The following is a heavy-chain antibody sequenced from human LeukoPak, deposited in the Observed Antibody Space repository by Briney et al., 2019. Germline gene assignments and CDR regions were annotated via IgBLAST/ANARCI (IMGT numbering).Heavy chain of an antibody. V-gene: IGHV1-69*13. D-gene: IGHD1-26*01. J-gene: IGHJ3*02. CDR3: ATESYSGSYLYAFDI. CDR1: GGTFRTFA. Sequence: GASVKVSCKASGGTFRTFAISWVRQAPGQGLEWMGGIIPIFGIPDSAQKFQGRLTITADESTTTAYMELSSLRSEDTAVYYCATESYSGSYLYAFDIWGQGTMVTVSS. CDR2: IIPIFGIP.